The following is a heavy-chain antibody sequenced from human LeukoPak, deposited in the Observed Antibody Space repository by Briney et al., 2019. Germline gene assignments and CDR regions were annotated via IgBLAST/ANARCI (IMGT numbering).Heavy chain of an antibody. D-gene: IGHD3-22*01. V-gene: IGHV3-9*01. CDR1: GFTLDDYA. CDR3: AKTYDSSGYYYAAFDY. J-gene: IGHJ4*02. Sequence: GGSLRLSCAASGFTLDDYAKHWVRQAPGKGLEWVSGISWNSGSIGYADSVKGRFTISRDNAKNSLYLQMNSLRAEDTALYYCAKTYDSSGYYYAAFDYWGQGTLVTVSS. CDR2: ISWNSGSI.